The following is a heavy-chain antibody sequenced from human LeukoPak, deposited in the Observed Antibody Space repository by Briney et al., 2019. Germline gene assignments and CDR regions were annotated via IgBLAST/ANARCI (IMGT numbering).Heavy chain of an antibody. Sequence: PGGSLRLSCAASGFTFSSYWMSWVRQAPGKGLEWVPNIKQDGSEKYYVGSVKGRFTISRDNAKNSLYLQMNSLRAEDTAVYYCAKGGHDYGEGHLGYWGQGTLVTVSS. CDR3: AKGGHDYGEGHLGY. CDR2: IKQDGSEK. CDR1: GFTFSSYW. V-gene: IGHV3-7*01. J-gene: IGHJ4*02. D-gene: IGHD4-17*01.